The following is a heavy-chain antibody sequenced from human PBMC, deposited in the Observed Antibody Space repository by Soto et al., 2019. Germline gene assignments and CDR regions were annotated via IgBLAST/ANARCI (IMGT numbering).Heavy chain of an antibody. J-gene: IGHJ5*02. CDR3: VRYRGCSRGDCYGWFDP. Sequence: SLKLSCAASGFTFSSYGMHWVRQAPGTGLEWLAVIWYDGSNQHYGDSVKGRFTISRDNSKNTPYLQMNSLRAEDTAVYYCVRYRGCSRGDCYGWFDPWGQGTLVTVSS. CDR1: GFTFSSYG. CDR2: IWYDGSNQ. D-gene: IGHD2-15*01. V-gene: IGHV3-33*01.